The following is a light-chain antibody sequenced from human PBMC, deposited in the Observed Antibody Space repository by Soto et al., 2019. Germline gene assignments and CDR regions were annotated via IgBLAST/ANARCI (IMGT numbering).Light chain of an antibody. J-gene: IGKJ4*01. CDR2: ASS. V-gene: IGKV3-20*01. Sequence: EIVLTQSPGTLSLSPGGRATLSCRASQSVSGSYLAWYQQKPGQAPRLLIYASSSTATGIPDRFSGSGSGTDFTLTISRLEPEDFAVYYCQQYGSSPPLTFGGGTKVDNK. CDR3: QQYGSSPPLT. CDR1: QSVSGSY.